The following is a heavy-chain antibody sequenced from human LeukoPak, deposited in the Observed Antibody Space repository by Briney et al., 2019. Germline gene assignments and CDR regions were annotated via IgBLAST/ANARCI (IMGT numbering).Heavy chain of an antibody. Sequence: PGRSLRLSCAASGFTFDDYAMRWVRQAPGKGLEWVSGISWNSGSIGYADSVKGRFTISRDNAKNSLYLQMNSLRAEDTALYSCAQDQGSGSYYDYYYGMDVWGQGTTVTVSS. J-gene: IGHJ6*02. CDR3: AQDQGSGSYYDYYYGMDV. CDR1: GFTFDDYA. CDR2: ISWNSGSI. V-gene: IGHV3-9*01. D-gene: IGHD1-26*01.